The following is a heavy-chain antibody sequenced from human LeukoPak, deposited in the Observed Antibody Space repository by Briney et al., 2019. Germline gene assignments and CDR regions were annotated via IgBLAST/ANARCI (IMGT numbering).Heavy chain of an antibody. J-gene: IGHJ4*02. CDR3: AKDGLYYDGSEHVYYFDS. Sequence: GGSLRLSCAASGFTVSSNYMSWVRQAPGKGLEWVSVIYSGGSTYYADSVKGRFTISRDNSKNTLYLQMNSLRAEDTALYYCAKDGLYYDGSEHVYYFDSWGQGTLVTVSS. CDR2: IYSGGST. CDR1: GFTVSSNY. D-gene: IGHD3-22*01. V-gene: IGHV3-53*01.